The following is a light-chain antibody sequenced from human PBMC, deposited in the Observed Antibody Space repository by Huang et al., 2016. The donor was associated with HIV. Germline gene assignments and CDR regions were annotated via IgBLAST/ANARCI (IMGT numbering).Light chain of an antibody. CDR2: AAS. CDR1: QGISSY. V-gene: IGKV1-8*01. CDR3: QQYYIYPHA. Sequence: AIRMTQSPSSLSASTGDRVTITCRASQGISSYLAWYQPKPGKAPKLLIFAASTLQSGVPSRFSGSGFGTDFTLTISSLQSDDLGAYFCQQYYIYPHAFGQGTKLEIK. J-gene: IGKJ2*01.